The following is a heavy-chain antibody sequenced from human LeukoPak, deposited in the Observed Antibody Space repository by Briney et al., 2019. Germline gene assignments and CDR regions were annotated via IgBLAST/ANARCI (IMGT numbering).Heavy chain of an antibody. CDR2: ISYDGSNK. Sequence: GGSLRLSCAASGFTFSSYGMHWVRQAPGKGLEWVAVISYDGSNKYYADSVKGRFTISRDNSKNTLYLQMNSLRAEDTAVYYCAKTHSRGGASDYWGQGTLVTVSS. CDR1: GFTFSSYG. CDR3: AKTHSRGGASDY. D-gene: IGHD3-16*01. V-gene: IGHV3-30*18. J-gene: IGHJ4*02.